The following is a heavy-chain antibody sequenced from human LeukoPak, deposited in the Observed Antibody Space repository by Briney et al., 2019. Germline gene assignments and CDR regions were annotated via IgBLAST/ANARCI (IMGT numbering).Heavy chain of an antibody. D-gene: IGHD6-6*01. CDR3: AKGSYSSSSGPAY. CDR1: GFTVSSNY. V-gene: IGHV3-23*01. J-gene: IGHJ4*02. Sequence: GGSLRLSCAASGFTVSSNYMTWVRQAPGKGLEWVSGISGTGGSTYYADSVKGRFTISRDNSKNTLYLQMNSLRAEDTAVYYRAKGSYSSSSGPAYWGQGTLVTVSS. CDR2: ISGTGGST.